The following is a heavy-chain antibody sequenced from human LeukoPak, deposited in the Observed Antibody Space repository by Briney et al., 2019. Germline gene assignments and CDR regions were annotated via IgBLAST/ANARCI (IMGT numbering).Heavy chain of an antibody. CDR3: ARHKGSGWYRSRFNWFDP. J-gene: IGHJ5*02. V-gene: IGHV4-59*08. D-gene: IGHD6-19*01. CDR2: IYYSGST. Sequence: SETLSLTCTVSGGSISSYYWSWIRQPPGKGLEWIGYIYYSGSTNYNPSLKSRVTISVDTSKNQFSLKLSSVTAADTAVYYCARHKGSGWYRSRFNWFDPWGQGTLVTVSS. CDR1: GGSISSYY.